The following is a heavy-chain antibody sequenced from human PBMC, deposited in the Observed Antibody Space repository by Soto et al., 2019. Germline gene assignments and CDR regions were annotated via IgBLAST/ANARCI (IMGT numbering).Heavy chain of an antibody. J-gene: IGHJ3*02. CDR1: GGSISSYY. D-gene: IGHD3-10*02. Sequence: SETLSLTCTVSGGSISSYYWSWIRQPPGKGLEWIGYIYYSGSTNYNPSLKSRVTISVDTSKNQFSLKLSSVTAADTAVYYCARADLNYYLLDIWGQGTMVTVSS. V-gene: IGHV4-59*01. CDR3: ARADLNYYLLDI. CDR2: IYYSGST.